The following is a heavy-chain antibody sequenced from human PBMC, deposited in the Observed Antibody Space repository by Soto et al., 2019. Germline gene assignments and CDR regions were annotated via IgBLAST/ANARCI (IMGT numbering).Heavy chain of an antibody. CDR1: GGSFGGYY. CDR3: ARSTTKYGMDV. J-gene: IGHJ6*02. V-gene: IGHV4-34*01. CDR2: INHSGST. Sequence: PSGTLALTSAVYGGSFGGYYWNWIRQPPGKGLEWIGEINHSGSTNYNPSLKSRVTISVDTSKNQFSLKLSSVTAADTAVYYCARSTTKYGMDVWGQGTTVTVSS. D-gene: IGHD1-1*01.